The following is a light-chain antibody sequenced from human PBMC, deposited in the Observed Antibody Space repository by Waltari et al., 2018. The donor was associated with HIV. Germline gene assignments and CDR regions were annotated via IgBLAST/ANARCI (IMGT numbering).Light chain of an antibody. CDR2: EVS. V-gene: IGKV3-11*01. CDR1: QSVGNF. CDR3: QQRFIWPLA. Sequence: EIVLTQSPATLSLSPGEDAALSCRASQSVGNFLAWYQQKPGQAPRLLIYEVSKRVTGVPARFSGSGSGADFTLTINSLEPEDFAIYYCQQRFIWPLAFGGGTRVEI. J-gene: IGKJ4*01.